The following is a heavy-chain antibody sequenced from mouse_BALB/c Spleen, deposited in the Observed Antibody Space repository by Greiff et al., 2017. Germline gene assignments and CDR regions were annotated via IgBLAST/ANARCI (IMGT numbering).Heavy chain of an antibody. V-gene: IGHV1-54*01. CDR3: ARSPYYGSSYPYAMDY. CDR1: GYAFTNYL. Sequence: VQLVESGAELVRPGTSVKVSCKASGYAFTNYLIEWVKQRPGQGLEWIGVINPGSGGTNYNEKFKGKATLTADKSSSTAYMQLSSLTSDDSAVYFCARSPYYGSSYPYAMDYWGQGTSVTVSS. J-gene: IGHJ4*01. D-gene: IGHD1-1*01. CDR2: INPGSGGT.